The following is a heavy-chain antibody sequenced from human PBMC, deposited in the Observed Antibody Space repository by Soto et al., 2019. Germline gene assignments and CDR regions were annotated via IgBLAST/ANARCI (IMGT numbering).Heavy chain of an antibody. D-gene: IGHD2-2*01. CDR2: ISGSGGNT. CDR3: ARDRDFYCSSTTCYARAYAMDV. J-gene: IGHJ6*02. V-gene: IGHV3-23*01. CDR1: GFTFSSYA. Sequence: GGSLRLSCAASGFTFSSYAMSWVRQAPGKGLEWVSAISGSGGNTYYADSVKGRFTISRDNSKNTVYLQMNSLRAEDTAVYYCARDRDFYCSSTTCYARAYAMDVWGQGTTVTVSS.